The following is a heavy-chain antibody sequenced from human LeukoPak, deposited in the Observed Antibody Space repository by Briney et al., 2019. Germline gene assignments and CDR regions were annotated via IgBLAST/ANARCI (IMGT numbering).Heavy chain of an antibody. D-gene: IGHD3-22*01. Sequence: ASVTVSCKASGYTFTVKFLHWLRQAPGQGLEWMGGIEPNSGGAVYGQKFRGRVTVTRDTSVSTAYMELSSLRSDDTAVYYCAIENRYDSSGFSKAFDNWGKEPWVTVSS. V-gene: IGHV1-2*02. CDR2: IEPNSGGA. J-gene: IGHJ4*01. CDR3: AIENRYDSSGFSKAFDN. CDR1: GYTFTVKF.